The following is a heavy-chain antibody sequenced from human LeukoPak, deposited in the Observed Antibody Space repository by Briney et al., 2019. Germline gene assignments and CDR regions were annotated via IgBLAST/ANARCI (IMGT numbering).Heavy chain of an antibody. D-gene: IGHD2-15*01. CDR1: GFTFGTYW. CDR3: AKRMVASSDY. V-gene: IGHV3-30*18. CDR2: KSYDGSNK. J-gene: IGHJ4*01. Sequence: GGSLRLSCAASGFTFGTYWMSWVRQAPGKGLEWVAVKSYDGSNKYYADSVKGRFTISRDNSKNTLYLQMNSLRAEDTAVYYCAKRMVASSDYWGQEPWSPSPQ.